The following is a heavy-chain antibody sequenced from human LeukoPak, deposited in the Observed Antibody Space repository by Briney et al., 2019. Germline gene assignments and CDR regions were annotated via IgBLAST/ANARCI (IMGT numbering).Heavy chain of an antibody. CDR3: ARAWFGELFYRGAARNWFDP. D-gene: IGHD3-10*01. Sequence: SETLSLTCTVSGYSISSGYYWGWIRQPPGKGLEWIGSIYHSGSTYYNPPLKSRVTISVDTSKNQFSLKLSSVTAADTAVYYCARAWFGELFYRGAARNWFDPWGQGTLVTVSS. J-gene: IGHJ5*02. CDR1: GYSISSGYY. CDR2: IYHSGST. V-gene: IGHV4-38-2*02.